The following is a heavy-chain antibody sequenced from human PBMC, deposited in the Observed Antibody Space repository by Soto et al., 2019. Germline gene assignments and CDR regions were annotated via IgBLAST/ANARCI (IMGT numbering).Heavy chain of an antibody. J-gene: IGHJ4*02. CDR3: ARASYDSSTYYIDY. CDR2: IYYSGST. Sequence: PSETLSLTCTVSGASISSGDYYWTWIRQPPGKGLEWIGSIYYSGSTYYNPSLKSRVTISVDTSNNQFSLKLSSVTAADTAVYYCARASYDSSTYYIDYWGQGTLVTVSS. CDR1: GASISSGDYY. D-gene: IGHD3-22*01. V-gene: IGHV4-30-4*01.